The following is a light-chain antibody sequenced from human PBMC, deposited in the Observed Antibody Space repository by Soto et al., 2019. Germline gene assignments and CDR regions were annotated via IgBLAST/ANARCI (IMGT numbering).Light chain of an antibody. J-gene: IGLJ1*01. CDR2: GNS. CDR1: SSNIGAGYD. V-gene: IGLV1-40*01. CDR3: QSYDSSLSGSV. Sequence: QSALTQPPSVSGAPGQRVTISCTESSSNIGAGYDVHWYQQLPGTAPKLLIYGNSNRPSGVPDRFSGSKSGTSASLAITGLQAEDEADYYCQSYDSSLSGSVFGTGTKAPS.